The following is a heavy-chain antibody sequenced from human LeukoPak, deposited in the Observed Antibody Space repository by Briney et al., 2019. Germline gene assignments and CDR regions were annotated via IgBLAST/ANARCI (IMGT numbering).Heavy chain of an antibody. J-gene: IGHJ4*02. D-gene: IGHD4-17*01. CDR2: ISSSSSYI. Sequence: GGSLRLSCAASGFTFSSYSMNWVRQAPGKGLEWVSSISSSSSYIYYADSVKGRFTISRDNAKNSLYLQMNSLRAEDTAVHYCARDYGDYAKGGYFDYWGQGTLVTVSS. CDR1: GFTFSSYS. V-gene: IGHV3-21*01. CDR3: ARDYGDYAKGGYFDY.